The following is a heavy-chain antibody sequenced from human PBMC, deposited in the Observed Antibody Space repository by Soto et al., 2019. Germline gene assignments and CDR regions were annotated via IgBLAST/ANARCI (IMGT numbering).Heavy chain of an antibody. J-gene: IGHJ4*02. CDR3: ARRPSIVVVPAASLAYYFDY. Sequence: SETLSLTCTVSGGSISSSSYYWGWIRQPPGKGLEWIGSIYYSGSTYYNPSLKSRVTISVDTSKNQFSLKLSSVTAADTAVYYCARRPSIVVVPAASLAYYFDYWGQGTLVTVSS. CDR1: GGSISSSSYY. CDR2: IYYSGST. D-gene: IGHD2-2*01. V-gene: IGHV4-39*01.